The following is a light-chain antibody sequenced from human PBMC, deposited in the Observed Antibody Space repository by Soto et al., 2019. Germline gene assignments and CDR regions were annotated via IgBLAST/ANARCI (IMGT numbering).Light chain of an antibody. Sequence: QSVLTQPASVSGSPGQSITISCAGTSSDVGGYNYVSWYQQHPKKAPKLLIYEVSNRPSGVSNRFSGSESGNTASLTISGLQAEDEADYYGSSYTSSSTGGYVFGTGTKVTVL. J-gene: IGLJ1*01. CDR3: SSYTSSSTGGYV. CDR2: EVS. CDR1: SSDVGGYNY. V-gene: IGLV2-14*01.